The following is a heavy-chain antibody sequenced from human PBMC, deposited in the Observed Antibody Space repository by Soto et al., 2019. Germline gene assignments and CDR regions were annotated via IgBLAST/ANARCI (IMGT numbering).Heavy chain of an antibody. Sequence: QVRLQQWGAGLLKPSETLALTCAVHGGSFRGYYWSWIRQPPGKGLEWIGEINHSGGTTYNPSLKSRVSISVDASKHQFSLQLSSVTAADTAVYYCARLWSSNEGSSWGQGTLVAVSS. J-gene: IGHJ4*02. CDR1: GGSFRGYY. CDR2: INHSGGT. D-gene: IGHD2-21*01. V-gene: IGHV4-34*01. CDR3: ARLWSSNEGSS.